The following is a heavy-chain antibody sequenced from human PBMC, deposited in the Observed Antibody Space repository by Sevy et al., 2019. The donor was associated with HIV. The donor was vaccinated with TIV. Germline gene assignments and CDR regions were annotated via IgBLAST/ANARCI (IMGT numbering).Heavy chain of an antibody. CDR1: GGSIRSSHW. CDR3: AREEYFYGSGTYGYGMDV. D-gene: IGHD3-10*01. CDR2: IYYSGSR. V-gene: IGHV4-4*02. J-gene: IGHJ6*01. Sequence: SETLSLTCAVSGGSIRSSHWWSWVRQSPGKGLEWIGEIYYSGSRNYNPSLKSRLTISVDTSNNLFSRRLSSVTAADTAVYYCAREEYFYGSGTYGYGMDVWGQGTTVTVSS.